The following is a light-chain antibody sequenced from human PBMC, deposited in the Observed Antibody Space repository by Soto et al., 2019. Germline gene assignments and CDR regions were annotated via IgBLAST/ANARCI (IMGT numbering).Light chain of an antibody. Sequence: EIEMTQSPATLSVSPGERATLSCRASQSVSSNLAWYQQKPGQAPRLLIYGASTRAAGIPVRFSGSGSGTEFTLTISSLQSEDFAVYYCQQYNNWPYTFGQGTKLEIK. CDR1: QSVSSN. CDR2: GAS. V-gene: IGKV3-15*01. CDR3: QQYNNWPYT. J-gene: IGKJ2*01.